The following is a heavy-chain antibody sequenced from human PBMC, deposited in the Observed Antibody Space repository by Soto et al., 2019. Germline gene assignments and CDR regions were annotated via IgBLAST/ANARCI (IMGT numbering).Heavy chain of an antibody. J-gene: IGHJ4*02. Sequence: GESLKISCTGSGYSFARYWITWVRQKPGKGLEGMGRIDPSDSQTYYSPSFRGHVTISATKSITTVFLQWSSLRASDTAMYYCARQIYDSDTGPNFQYYFDSWGQATLVTVSS. V-gene: IGHV5-10-1*01. CDR1: GYSFARYW. CDR3: ARQIYDSDTGPNFQYYFDS. D-gene: IGHD3-22*01. CDR2: IDPSDSQT.